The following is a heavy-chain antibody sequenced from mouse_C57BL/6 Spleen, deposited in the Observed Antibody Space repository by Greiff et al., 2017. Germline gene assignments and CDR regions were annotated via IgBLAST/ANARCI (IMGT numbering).Heavy chain of an antibody. Sequence: EVMLVESGTVLARPGASVKMSCKTSGYTFTSYWMHWVKQRPGQGLEWIGAIYPGNSDTSYNQKVKGKAKLTAVTSASTAYMELSSLTNEDSAVYYCTRSGGYDVAWFAYWGQGTLVTVSA. CDR3: TRSGGYDVAWFAY. V-gene: IGHV1-5*01. J-gene: IGHJ3*01. CDR2: IYPGNSDT. CDR1: GYTFTSYW. D-gene: IGHD2-2*01.